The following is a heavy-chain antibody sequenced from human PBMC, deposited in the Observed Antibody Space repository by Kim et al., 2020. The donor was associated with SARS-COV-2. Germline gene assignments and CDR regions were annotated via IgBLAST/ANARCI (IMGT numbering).Heavy chain of an antibody. J-gene: IGHJ6*02. CDR1: GYSFTSYW. CDR3: ARHASGYYHVYYYYYGMDV. Sequence: GESLKISCKGSGYSFTSYWIGWVRQMPGKGLEWMGIIYPGDSDTRYSPSFQGQVTISADKSISTAYLQWSSLKASDTAMYYCARHASGYYHVYYYYYGMDVWGQGTTVTVSS. V-gene: IGHV5-51*01. D-gene: IGHD3-22*01. CDR2: IYPGDSDT.